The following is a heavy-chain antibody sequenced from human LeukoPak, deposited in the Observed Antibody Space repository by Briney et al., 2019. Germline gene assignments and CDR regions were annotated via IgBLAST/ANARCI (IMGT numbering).Heavy chain of an antibody. J-gene: IGHJ4*02. Sequence: QPGGSLRLSCAASGFSFSSYAMIWVRQAPGKGLEWVSTISGSGSTTYYADSVKGRLTISRDNSKNTLYLQMNSLRAEDTALYYCAKGLRYSDYWGQGTLVTISS. V-gene: IGHV3-23*01. CDR2: ISGSGSTT. D-gene: IGHD4-17*01. CDR1: GFSFSSYA. CDR3: AKGLRYSDY.